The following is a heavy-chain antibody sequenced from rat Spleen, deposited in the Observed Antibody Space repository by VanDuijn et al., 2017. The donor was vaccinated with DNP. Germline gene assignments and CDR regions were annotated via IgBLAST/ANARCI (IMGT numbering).Heavy chain of an antibody. CDR1: GYTFTTYY. CDR3: ARSWVGVRGIWFAY. V-gene: IGHV1-43*01. Sequence: QVQLQQSGAELVKPGSSVKMSCKASGYTFTTYYIGWIKQTTGQGLEYIGYIYTGSGGTNYNEKFKGKATLTVDKSSNTAFMQLSSLTPDDSAVYYCARSWVGVRGIWFAYWGQGTLVTVSS. J-gene: IGHJ3*01. CDR2: IYTGSGGT. D-gene: IGHD4-3*01.